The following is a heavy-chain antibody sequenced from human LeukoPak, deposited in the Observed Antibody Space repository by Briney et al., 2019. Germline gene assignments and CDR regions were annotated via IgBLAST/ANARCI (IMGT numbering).Heavy chain of an antibody. Sequence: SQTLSLTCAISGDSVSSNSAAWNWIRQSPSRGLEWLGRTYYRSKWYNDYAVSVKSRIAINPDTSKNQFSLQLNSVTPEDTAVYYCATDLHCGGDCYSAYWGQGTLVTVSS. CDR1: GDSVSSNSAA. CDR2: TYYRSKWYN. J-gene: IGHJ4*02. D-gene: IGHD2-21*02. V-gene: IGHV6-1*01. CDR3: ATDLHCGGDCYSAY.